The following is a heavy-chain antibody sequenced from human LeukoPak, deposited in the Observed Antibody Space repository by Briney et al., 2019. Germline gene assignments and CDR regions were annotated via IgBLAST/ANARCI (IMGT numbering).Heavy chain of an antibody. V-gene: IGHV3-21*06. D-gene: IGHD3-16*02. CDR2: ISGSSSYI. CDR1: GFTFSSYS. Sequence: GGSLRLSCAASGFTFSSYSMNWVRQAPGKGLEWVSSISGSSSYIYYADSVKGRFTISRDNAKNSLYLQMNSLRAEDTAVYYCARATYDYVWGSYRYNSQFDYWGQGTLVTVSS. CDR3: ARATYDYVWGSYRYNSQFDY. J-gene: IGHJ4*02.